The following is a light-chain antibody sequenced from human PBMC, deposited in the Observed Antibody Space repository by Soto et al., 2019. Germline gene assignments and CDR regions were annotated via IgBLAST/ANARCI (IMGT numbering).Light chain of an antibody. V-gene: IGKV3-15*01. J-gene: IGKJ4*01. Sequence: EIVMTQSPATLSVSPGERATLSCRASQSVSSNLAWYQQKPGQAPRLLIYGASTSATGIPARFSGSGSGTEFTLTISIMQSVDFGVYYCKQHNIWSALTFCGWTKGEIK. CDR1: QSVSSN. CDR3: KQHNIWSALT. CDR2: GAS.